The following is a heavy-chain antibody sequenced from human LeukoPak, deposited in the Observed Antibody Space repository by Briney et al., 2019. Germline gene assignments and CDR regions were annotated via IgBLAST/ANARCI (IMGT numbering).Heavy chain of an antibody. V-gene: IGHV3-53*01. CDR2: IYSGGST. CDR1: GFTVSSNY. D-gene: IGHD1-26*01. CDR3: ARETAVGATGWFDY. Sequence: GGSLRLSCAASGFTVSSNYMSWVRQAPGKGLEWVSVIYSGGSTYYADSVKGRFTISRDNSKNTLYLQMNSLRAEDTAVYYCARETAVGATGWFDYWGQGTLVTVSS. J-gene: IGHJ4*02.